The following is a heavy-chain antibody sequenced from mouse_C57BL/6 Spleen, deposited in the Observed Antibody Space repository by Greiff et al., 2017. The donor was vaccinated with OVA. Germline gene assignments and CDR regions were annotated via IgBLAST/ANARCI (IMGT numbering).Heavy chain of an antibody. CDR2: IHPNSGST. J-gene: IGHJ4*01. CDR3: ARETYGYDDAMDY. V-gene: IGHV1-64*01. Sequence: VQLQQPGAELVKPGASVKLSCKASGYTFTSYWMHWVKQRPGQGLEWIGMIHPNSGSTNYNEKFKSKATLTVDKSSSTAYMQLSSLTSEDSAVYYCARETYGYDDAMDYWGQGTSVTVSS. CDR1: GYTFTSYW. D-gene: IGHD2-2*01.